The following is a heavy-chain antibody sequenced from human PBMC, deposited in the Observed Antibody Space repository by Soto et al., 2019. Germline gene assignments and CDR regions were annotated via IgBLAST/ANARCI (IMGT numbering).Heavy chain of an antibody. CDR1: GYTFTSYG. V-gene: IGHV1-18*04. CDR2: ISAYNGNT. D-gene: IGHD4-17*01. Sequence: ASVKVSCNASGYTFTSYGISWVRQAPGQGLEWMGWISAYNGNTNYAQKLQGRVTMTTDTSTSTAYMELRSLRSEDTAVYYCAREGYGDYGKPFDYWGQGTLVTVSS. J-gene: IGHJ4*02. CDR3: AREGYGDYGKPFDY.